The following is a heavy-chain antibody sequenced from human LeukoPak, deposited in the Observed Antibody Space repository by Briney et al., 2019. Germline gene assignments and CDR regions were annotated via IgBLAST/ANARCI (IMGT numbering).Heavy chain of an antibody. J-gene: IGHJ4*02. Sequence: SVKVSCKASGGTFSSYAISWVRQAPGQGLEWMGRIIPILGIANYAQKFQGRVTITADKSTSTAYMELSSLRSEDTAVYYCARDHPGKYFDYWGQGTPVTVSS. CDR1: GGTFSSYA. CDR2: IIPILGIA. CDR3: ARDHPGKYFDY. D-gene: IGHD3-10*01. V-gene: IGHV1-69*04.